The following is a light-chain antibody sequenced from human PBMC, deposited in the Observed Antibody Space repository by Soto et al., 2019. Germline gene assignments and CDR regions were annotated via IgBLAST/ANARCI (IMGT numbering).Light chain of an antibody. Sequence: IVMTQSPETLSLSLGERATLSCRASQSVSSNLAWYQQKPGQAPRLLIYGASTRATGIPARFSGSGSGTEFTLTISSLQSEDFALYYCQQYNNWPQPFGQGTKVDIK. CDR3: QQYNNWPQP. J-gene: IGKJ1*01. V-gene: IGKV3-15*01. CDR2: GAS. CDR1: QSVSSN.